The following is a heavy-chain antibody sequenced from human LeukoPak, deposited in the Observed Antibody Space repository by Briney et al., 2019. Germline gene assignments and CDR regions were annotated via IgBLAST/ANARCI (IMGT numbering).Heavy chain of an antibody. Sequence: GGSLRLSCAASGFTFSSYWMSWVRRAPGKGLEWVANIKQDGSEKYYVDSVKGRFTISRDNAKNSLYLQMNSLRAEDTAVYYCAREADDTYYDILTGPLFDYWGQGTLVTVSS. D-gene: IGHD3-9*01. CDR2: IKQDGSEK. CDR3: AREADDTYYDILTGPLFDY. J-gene: IGHJ4*02. V-gene: IGHV3-7*01. CDR1: GFTFSSYW.